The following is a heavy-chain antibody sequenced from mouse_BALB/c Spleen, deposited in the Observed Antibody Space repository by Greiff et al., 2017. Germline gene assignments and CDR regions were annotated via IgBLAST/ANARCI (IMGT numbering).Heavy chain of an antibody. Sequence: VQLKESAAELARPGASVKMSCKASGYTFTSYTMHWVKQRPGQGLEWIGYINPSSGYTEYNQKFKDKTTLTADKSSSTAYMQLSSLTSEDSAVYYCARAEVLRYWYFDVWGAGTTVTVSS. CDR3: ARAEVLRYWYFDV. CDR1: GYTFTSYT. J-gene: IGHJ1*01. CDR2: INPSSGYT. V-gene: IGHV1-4*02. D-gene: IGHD2-14*01.